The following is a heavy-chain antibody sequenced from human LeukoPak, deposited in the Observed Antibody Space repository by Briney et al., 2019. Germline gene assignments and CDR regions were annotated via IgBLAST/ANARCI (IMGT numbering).Heavy chain of an antibody. Sequence: GASVKVSCKASGGTCSSYAISWVRQAPGQGLEWMGRIIPIFGTANYAQKFQGRVTITTDESTSTAYMELSSLSSHDTSVYYCAREPYSSGWYYFDYWGQGTLVTVSS. J-gene: IGHJ4*02. CDR3: AREPYSSGWYYFDY. V-gene: IGHV1-69*05. D-gene: IGHD6-19*01. CDR1: GGTCSSYA. CDR2: IIPIFGTA.